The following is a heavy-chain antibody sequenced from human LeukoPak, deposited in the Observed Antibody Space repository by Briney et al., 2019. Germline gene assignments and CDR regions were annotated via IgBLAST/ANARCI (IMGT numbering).Heavy chain of an antibody. D-gene: IGHD3-3*01. J-gene: IGHJ4*02. Sequence: SGGSLRLSCAASGFTFSDYYMSWIRQAPGKGLEWVSYISSSGSSIYYADSVKGRFTISRDKAKNSLYLQMNSLRAEDTAVYYCARDPYDFWSGLGTPDYWGQGTLVTVSS. CDR1: GFTFSDYY. CDR2: ISSSGSSI. V-gene: IGHV3-11*01. CDR3: ARDPYDFWSGLGTPDY.